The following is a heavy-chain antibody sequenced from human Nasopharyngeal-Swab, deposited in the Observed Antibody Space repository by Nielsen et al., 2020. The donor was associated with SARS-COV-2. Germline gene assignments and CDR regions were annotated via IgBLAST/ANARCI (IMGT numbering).Heavy chain of an antibody. J-gene: IGHJ4*02. V-gene: IGHV4-59*01. Sequence: WIRQPPGKGLEWIGYIYYSGSTNYDSTNYNPSLKSRVTISVDTSKSQFSLRLRSVTAADTAVYYCATYYYSSGGDFYFDRWGQGTLVTVSS. CDR3: ATYYYSSGGDFYFDR. CDR2: IYYSGST. D-gene: IGHD2-15*01.